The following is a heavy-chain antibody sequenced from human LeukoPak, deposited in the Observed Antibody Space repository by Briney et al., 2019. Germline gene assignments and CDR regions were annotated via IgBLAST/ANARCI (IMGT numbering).Heavy chain of an antibody. CDR1: GYSISSGYY. CDR2: IYHSGST. J-gene: IGHJ4*02. D-gene: IGHD5-18*01. Sequence: PSETLSLTCAVSGYSISSGYYWGWIRQPPGKGLEWIGSIYHSGSTYYNPSLKSRVTISVDTSKNQFSLKLSSVTAADTAVYYRARLVDTAMVRDYWGQGTLVTVSS. V-gene: IGHV4-38-2*01. CDR3: ARLVDTAMVRDY.